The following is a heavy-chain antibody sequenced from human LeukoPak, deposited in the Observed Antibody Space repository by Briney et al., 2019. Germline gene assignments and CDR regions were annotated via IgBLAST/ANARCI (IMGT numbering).Heavy chain of an antibody. J-gene: IGHJ4*02. Sequence: PGRSLRLSCAASGFTFSSYAMHWVRQAPGKGLEWVAVISYDGSNKYYADSVKGRFTISRDNSKNTLYLQMNSLRAEDTAVYYCASDGSGSYKPGFDYWGQGTLVTVSS. CDR2: ISYDGSNK. V-gene: IGHV3-30-3*01. CDR1: GFTFSSYA. CDR3: ASDGSGSYKPGFDY. D-gene: IGHD3-10*01.